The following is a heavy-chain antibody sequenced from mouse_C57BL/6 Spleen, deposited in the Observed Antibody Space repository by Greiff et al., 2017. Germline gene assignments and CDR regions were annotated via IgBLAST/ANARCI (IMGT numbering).Heavy chain of an antibody. CDR1: GFTFTDYY. V-gene: IGHV7-3*01. CDR3: ASGAGAYALDY. D-gene: IGHD3-3*01. CDR2: IRNKANGYTT. J-gene: IGHJ4*01. Sequence: EVQRVESGGGLVQPGGSLSLSCAASGFTFTDYYMSWVRQPPGKALEWLGFIRNKANGYTTESSASVKGRFTISRDNSQSILYLHMHALRAEDSATYYWASGAGAYALDYWGQGTSVTVSS.